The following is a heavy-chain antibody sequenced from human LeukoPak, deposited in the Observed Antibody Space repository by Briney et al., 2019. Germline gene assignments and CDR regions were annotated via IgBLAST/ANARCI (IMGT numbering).Heavy chain of an antibody. V-gene: IGHV3-15*01. CDR2: IRSTPDGGAT. Sequence: PGGPLRLYCAASGFTFISSWMTWVRQAPGKGLEWVGRIRSTPDGGATDYAAPVKGRFTISRDDSKNTLYLQMSSLRTEDTAVYYCATDLHFGYCTATSCANYWGQGTLVTVSS. D-gene: IGHD2-2*03. CDR3: ATDLHFGYCTATSCANY. J-gene: IGHJ4*02. CDR1: GFTFISSW.